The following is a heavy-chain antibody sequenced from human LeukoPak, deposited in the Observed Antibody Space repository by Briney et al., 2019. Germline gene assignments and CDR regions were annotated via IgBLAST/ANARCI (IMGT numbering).Heavy chain of an antibody. CDR3: ATTSPYYYDSSGYFVD. V-gene: IGHV4-61*01. Sequence: SETLSLTCTVSGGSASSGSYYWSWIRQPPGKGLEWTGYIYYSGSTNYNPSLKSRVTISVDTSKNQFSLKLSSVTAADTAVYYCATTSPYYYDSSGYFVDWGQGTLVTVSS. CDR2: IYYSGST. J-gene: IGHJ4*02. CDR1: GGSASSGSYY. D-gene: IGHD3-22*01.